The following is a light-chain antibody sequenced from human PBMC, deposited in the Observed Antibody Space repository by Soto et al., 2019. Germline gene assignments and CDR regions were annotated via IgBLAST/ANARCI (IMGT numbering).Light chain of an antibody. CDR1: QTIGYW. Sequence: DIQMTQSPSTLSASVGDRVTITCRASQTIGYWLAWYQQKPGKAPELLIYDASTLEGGVPSRFSGSGSGTEFSLTITSLEPDDFATFYCQQYSSWPRTFGQGTKVEIK. CDR3: QQYSSWPRT. J-gene: IGKJ1*01. V-gene: IGKV1-5*01. CDR2: DAS.